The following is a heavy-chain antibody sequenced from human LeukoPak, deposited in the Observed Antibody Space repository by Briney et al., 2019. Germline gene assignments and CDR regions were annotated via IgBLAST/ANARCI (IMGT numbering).Heavy chain of an antibody. CDR2: MIPFFGTA. D-gene: IGHD2-2*01. J-gene: IGHJ4*02. Sequence: APGKVSCNASGGIFRRYAISWVREAARLGVGWRRGMIPFFGTANYAQKFQGRVTITTDESTSTAYMELSSLRSEDTAVYYCARGREGCSSTSCYWAFDYWGQGTLVTVSS. V-gene: IGHV1-69*05. CDR1: GGIFRRYA. CDR3: ARGREGCSSTSCYWAFDY.